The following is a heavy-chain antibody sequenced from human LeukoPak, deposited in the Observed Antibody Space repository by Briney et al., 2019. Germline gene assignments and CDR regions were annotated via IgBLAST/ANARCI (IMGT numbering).Heavy chain of an antibody. Sequence: ASVKVSCKASGYTFTDYCMHSVRQAPGHGREWMGWINPNSGGTDYDRNLHGRLTMTWDTSISTVYMELSRLTSDDTAVHYCARDRSRYFDHWGQGTLLTVSS. V-gene: IGHV1-2*02. CDR2: INPNSGGT. CDR1: GYTFTDYC. J-gene: IGHJ4*02. CDR3: ARDRSRYFDH. D-gene: IGHD1-26*01.